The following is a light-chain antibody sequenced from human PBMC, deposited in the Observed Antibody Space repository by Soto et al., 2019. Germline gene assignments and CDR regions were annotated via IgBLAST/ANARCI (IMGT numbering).Light chain of an antibody. CDR1: SSGVGGYNY. CDR3: SSYTSSSTLDVV. J-gene: IGLJ2*01. Sequence: QSAVTQPASVSGSPGQSITISCTGTSSGVGGYNYVSWYQQHPGKAPKLMIYDVSNRPSGVSNRFSGSKSGNTASLTISGLPAEDEADYYCSSYTSSSTLDVVFGGGTKLTVL. V-gene: IGLV2-14*01. CDR2: DVS.